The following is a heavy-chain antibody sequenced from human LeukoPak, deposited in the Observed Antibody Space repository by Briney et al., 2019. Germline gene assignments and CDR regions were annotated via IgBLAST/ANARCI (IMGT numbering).Heavy chain of an antibody. CDR3: ARSGGSRMHQYGMDV. CDR2: ISSSSSTI. CDR1: GFTFSSYS. Sequence: GGSLRLSCAASGFTFSSYSMNWVRQAPGKGLEWVSYISSSSSTIYYADSVKGRFTISRDNAKNSLYLQMNSLRDEDTAMYYCARSGGSRMHQYGMDVWGQGTTVTVSS. V-gene: IGHV3-48*02. D-gene: IGHD1-26*01. J-gene: IGHJ6*02.